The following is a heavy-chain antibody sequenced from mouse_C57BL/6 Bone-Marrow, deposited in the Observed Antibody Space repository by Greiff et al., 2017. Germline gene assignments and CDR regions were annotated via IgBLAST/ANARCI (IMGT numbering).Heavy chain of an antibody. CDR1: GFPFSSYT. D-gene: IGHD2-5*01. J-gene: IGHJ2*01. CDR3: ARHAYSNSPPYFDY. CDR2: ISGGGGNT. Sequence: EVKLVESGGGLVKPGGSLKLSCAASGFPFSSYTMSWVRQTPEKRLEWVATISGGGGNTYYPDSVKGRFTISRDNAKNTLYLQMSSLRSEDTALYDCARHAYSNSPPYFDYWGQGTTLTVSS. V-gene: IGHV5-9*01.